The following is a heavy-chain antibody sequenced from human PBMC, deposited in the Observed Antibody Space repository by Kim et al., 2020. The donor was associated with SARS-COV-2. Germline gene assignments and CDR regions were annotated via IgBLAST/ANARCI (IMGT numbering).Heavy chain of an antibody. Sequence: SETLSLTCTVSGGSISSGGYYWSWIRQHPGKGLEWIGYIYYSGSTYYNPSPKSRVTISVDTSKNQFSLKPSSVTAADTAVYYCASREIRITIFGVVILDAFDIWGQETMVTVSS. V-gene: IGHV4-31*03. D-gene: IGHD3-3*01. CDR1: GGSISSGGYY. CDR2: IYYSGST. J-gene: IGHJ3*02. CDR3: ASREIRITIFGVVILDAFDI.